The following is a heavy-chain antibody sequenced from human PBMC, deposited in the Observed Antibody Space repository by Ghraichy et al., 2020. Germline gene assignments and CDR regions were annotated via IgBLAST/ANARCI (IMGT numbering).Heavy chain of an antibody. CDR1: GFTFSSYA. V-gene: IGHV3-23*01. CDR2: ISGSGGST. J-gene: IGHJ4*02. Sequence: GGSLRLSCAASGFTFSSYAMSWVRQAPGKGLEWVSAISGSGGSTYYADSVKGRFTISRDNSKNTLYLQMNSLRAEDTAVYYCAKDPYSSGWYGVYYFDYWGQGTLVTVSS. D-gene: IGHD6-19*01. CDR3: AKDPYSSGWYGVYYFDY.